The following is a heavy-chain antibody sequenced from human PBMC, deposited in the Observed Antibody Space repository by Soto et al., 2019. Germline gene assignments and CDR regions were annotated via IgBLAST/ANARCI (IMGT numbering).Heavy chain of an antibody. J-gene: IGHJ1*01. CDR3: EGAVGSSGGWEEYFQR. Sequence: EVQLVESGGGLIQPGGSLRLSCAASGFTVSSNYMGWVRQAPGKGLEYVSVVYSAGNTYYTDSVKGRFTITRDSSENMLFLQMRTLRAEDTAVYFCEGAVGSSGGWEEYFQRWGQGTLVTVSS. V-gene: IGHV3-53*01. CDR1: GFTVSSNY. CDR2: VYSAGNT. D-gene: IGHD6-19*01.